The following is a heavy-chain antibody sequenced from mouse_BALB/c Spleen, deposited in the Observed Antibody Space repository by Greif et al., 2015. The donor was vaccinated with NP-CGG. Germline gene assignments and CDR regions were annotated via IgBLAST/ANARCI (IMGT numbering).Heavy chain of an antibody. V-gene: IGHV1S41*01. Sequence: LVKPGASVKLSCKASGYTFTSYWIDWIKQRPGQGLEWIGRIAPGSGSTYYNEMFKGKATLTVDTSSSTDYIQLSSLSSEDSTVYFCARCYCGYGYFDYRGQGTTLTVSS. CDR3: ARCYCGYGYFDY. D-gene: IGHD1-2*01. CDR2: IAPGSGST. J-gene: IGHJ2*01. CDR1: GYTFTSYW.